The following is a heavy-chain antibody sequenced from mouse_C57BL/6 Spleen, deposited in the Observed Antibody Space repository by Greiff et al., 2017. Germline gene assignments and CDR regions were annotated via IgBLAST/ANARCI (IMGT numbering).Heavy chain of an antibody. Sequence: EVQLQQSGPVLVKPGASVKTSCKASGYTFTDYYMNWVKQSHGKSLEWIGVINPYNGGTSYNQKFKGKATLTVDKSSSTAYMELNSLTSEDSAVXYCARLGYYGSSHEGYAMDYWGQGTSVTVSS. V-gene: IGHV1-19*01. J-gene: IGHJ4*01. D-gene: IGHD1-1*01. CDR1: GYTFTDYY. CDR3: ARLGYYGSSHEGYAMDY. CDR2: INPYNGGT.